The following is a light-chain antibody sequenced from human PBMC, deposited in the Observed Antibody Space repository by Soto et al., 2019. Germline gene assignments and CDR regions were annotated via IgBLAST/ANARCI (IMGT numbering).Light chain of an antibody. CDR3: QQYNPYSRT. CDR1: QSISNW. Sequence: DIPMTQSPSTLSASVGDRVTITCRASQSISNWLAWYQQKPGKAPKLLIYKASSLQSGVPSRFSGSGSGTDFTLTISSLQPDDFAMYYCQQYNPYSRTFGQGTMVDIK. CDR2: KAS. J-gene: IGKJ1*01. V-gene: IGKV1-5*03.